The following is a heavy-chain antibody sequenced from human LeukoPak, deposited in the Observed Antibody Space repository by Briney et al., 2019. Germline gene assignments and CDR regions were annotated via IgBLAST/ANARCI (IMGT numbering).Heavy chain of an antibody. J-gene: IGHJ4*02. CDR1: GYTFTSYY. Sequence: ASVKVSCKASGYTFTSYYMHWVRQAPGQGLEWMGIINPSGGSTSYAQKFQGRVTMTRDMSTSTVYMELSSLRSEDTAVYYCARELPKGLKAVAGTAGFDYWGQGTLVTVSS. CDR3: ARELPKGLKAVAGTAGFDY. CDR2: INPSGGST. D-gene: IGHD6-19*01. V-gene: IGHV1-46*01.